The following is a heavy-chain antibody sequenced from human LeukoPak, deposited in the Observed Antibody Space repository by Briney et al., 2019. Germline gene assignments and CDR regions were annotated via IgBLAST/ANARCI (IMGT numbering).Heavy chain of an antibody. J-gene: IGHJ4*02. CDR2: INHDVST. D-gene: IGHD3-10*01. Sequence: SETLSLTCAVYGGSFSGYYWSWIRQPPGKGLEWIGEINHDVSTNYNPSLKSRVTISVDTSKNQFSLKLSSVTAADTAVYYCARLPPRRLLWFGETHDYWGQGTLVTVSS. CDR3: ARLPPRRLLWFGETHDY. CDR1: GGSFSGYY. V-gene: IGHV4-34*01.